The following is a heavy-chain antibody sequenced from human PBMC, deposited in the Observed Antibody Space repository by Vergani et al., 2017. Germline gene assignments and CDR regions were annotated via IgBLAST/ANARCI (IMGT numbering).Heavy chain of an antibody. Sequence: QVQLQESGPGLVKPSETLSLPCTVSGYSISSGYYWGWIRQPPGKGLEWIGSIYHSGSTYYNPSLKSRVTISVDTSKNQFSLKLSSVTAADTAVYYCARVPITMIPFDYWGQGTLVTVSS. CDR1: GYSISSGYY. V-gene: IGHV4-38-2*02. CDR2: IYHSGST. D-gene: IGHD3-22*01. J-gene: IGHJ4*02. CDR3: ARVPITMIPFDY.